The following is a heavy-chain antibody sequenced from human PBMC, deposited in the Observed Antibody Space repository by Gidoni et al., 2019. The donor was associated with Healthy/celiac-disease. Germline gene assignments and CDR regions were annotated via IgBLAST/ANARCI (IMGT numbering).Heavy chain of an antibody. CDR1: GFTFDDYA. V-gene: IGHV3-9*01. CDR2: ISWNSGSI. J-gene: IGHJ4*02. CDR3: AKTYYYDSSGQSYYFDY. D-gene: IGHD3-22*01. Sequence: EVQLVESGGGLVQPGRSLRLSCAASGFTFDDYAMHWVRQAPGKGLEWVSGISWNSGSIGYADSVKGRFTISRDNAKNSLYLQMNSLRAEDTALYYCAKTYYYDSSGQSYYFDYWGQGTLVTVSS.